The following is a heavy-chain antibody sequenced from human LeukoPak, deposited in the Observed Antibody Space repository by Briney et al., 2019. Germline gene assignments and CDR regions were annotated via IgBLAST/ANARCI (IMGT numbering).Heavy chain of an antibody. CDR2: INHSGST. CDR3: ARGGNYYYYYYGMDV. J-gene: IGHJ6*02. V-gene: IGHV4-34*01. CDR1: GGSFSGYY. Sequence: PSETLSLTCAVYGGSFSGYYWSWIRQPPGKGLEWIGEINHSGSTNYNPSLKGRVTISVDTSKNQFSLKLSSVTAADTAVYYCARGGNYYYYYYGMDVWGQGTTVTVSS.